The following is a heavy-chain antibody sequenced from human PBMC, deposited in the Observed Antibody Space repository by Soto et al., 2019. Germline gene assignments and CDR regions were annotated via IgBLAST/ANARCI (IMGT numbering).Heavy chain of an antibody. D-gene: IGHD3-10*01. Sequence: EVQLLESGGGLVQPGGSLRLSCAASGFTFSSYAMSWVRQAPGKGLEWVSAISGSGGSTYYADSVKGRFTISRDNSKNTLYLQMNSLRAEDTAVYYCAKFMVRGVIITRWYYFDYWGQGTLVTVSS. CDR2: ISGSGGST. CDR1: GFTFSSYA. CDR3: AKFMVRGVIITRWYYFDY. V-gene: IGHV3-23*01. J-gene: IGHJ4*02.